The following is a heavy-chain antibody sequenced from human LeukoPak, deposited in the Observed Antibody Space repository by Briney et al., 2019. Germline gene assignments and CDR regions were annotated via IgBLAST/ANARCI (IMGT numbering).Heavy chain of an antibody. J-gene: IGHJ4*02. V-gene: IGHV3-23*01. Sequence: GGSLRLSCGASGFTFSSYSMGWVRQAPGKGLEWVSDITNGGGDTTYYAESVRGRFTISRDNSRSTPYLQINSLRVEDTAVYFCVKHRVRSFDHWGQGTVVTVSS. CDR1: GFTFSSYS. CDR3: VKHRVRSFDH. CDR2: ITNGGGDTT.